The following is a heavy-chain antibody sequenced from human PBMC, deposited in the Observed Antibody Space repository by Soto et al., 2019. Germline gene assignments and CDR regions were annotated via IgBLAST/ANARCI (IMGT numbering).Heavy chain of an antibody. D-gene: IGHD3-3*01. CDR2: ISYDGSNK. CDR1: GFTFSSYG. J-gene: IGHJ6*02. V-gene: IGHV3-30*18. Sequence: GGSLRLSCAASGFTFSSYGMHWVRQAPGKGLEWVAVISYDGSNKYYADSVKGRFTISRDNSKNTLYLQMNSLRAEDTAVYYCAKDLEYYDFWSGYYLGSYGMDVWGQGTTVTVSS. CDR3: AKDLEYYDFWSGYYLGSYGMDV.